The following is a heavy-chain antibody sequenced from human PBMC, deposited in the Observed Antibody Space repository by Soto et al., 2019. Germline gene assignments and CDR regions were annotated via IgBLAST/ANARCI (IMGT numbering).Heavy chain of an antibody. D-gene: IGHD1-26*01. CDR2: IDPSGGDT. CDR1: GYTFNRHY. Sequence: QVQLVQSGAEVRKPGASVKVSCKASGYTFNRHYIQWVRQAPGQGLEWMGMIDPSGGDTNYAKKCQGRVTLTSDTSTSTVYMELSSLRSEDTAVYYCATRRGVGLTRSSFDYWGPGTLVIVSS. V-gene: IGHV1-46*02. J-gene: IGHJ4*02. CDR3: ATRRGVGLTRSSFDY.